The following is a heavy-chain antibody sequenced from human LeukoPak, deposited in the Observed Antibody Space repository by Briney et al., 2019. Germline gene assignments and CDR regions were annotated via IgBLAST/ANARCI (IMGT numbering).Heavy chain of an antibody. CDR3: ARGLRYFDWLYPYYYYGMDV. CDR1: GGSISSYY. V-gene: IGHV4-59*08. D-gene: IGHD3-9*01. Sequence: PSETLSLTCTVSGGSISSYYWSWIRQPPGKGLEWIGYIYYSGSTNYNPSLKSRVTISVYTSKNQFSLKLSSVTAADTAVYYCARGLRYFDWLYPYYYYGMDVWGQGTTVAVSS. J-gene: IGHJ6*02. CDR2: IYYSGST.